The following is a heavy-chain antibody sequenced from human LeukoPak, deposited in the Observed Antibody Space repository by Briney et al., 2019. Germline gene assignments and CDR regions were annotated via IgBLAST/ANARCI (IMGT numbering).Heavy chain of an antibody. CDR2: IYPTGNI. J-gene: IGHJ5*02. CDR3: ARMMYDSGVTWFDT. Sequence: PSETLSLTCYVSGGSISIHYLSWIRQPAGKGLEWLGHIYPTGNINYNPSLTSRVTMSRDTSKNQFSLKLSYVTAADTAVYYCARMMYDSGVTWFDTWGPGILVTVSS. V-gene: IGHV4-4*07. D-gene: IGHD3-10*01. CDR1: GGSISIHY.